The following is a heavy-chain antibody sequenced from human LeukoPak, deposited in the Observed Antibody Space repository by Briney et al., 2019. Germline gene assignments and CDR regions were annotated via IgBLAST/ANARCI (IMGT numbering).Heavy chain of an antibody. Sequence: SETLSLTCTVSGGSISSYYWSWLRQHPGKGLEWVGYIYYSGSTNYNPSLKSRVTISVDTSKNQFSLKLSSVTAADTAVYYCARVTTRSGYYYDFDYWGQGTLVTVSS. V-gene: IGHV4-59*01. J-gene: IGHJ4*02. CDR2: IYYSGST. CDR3: ARVTTRSGYYYDFDY. CDR1: GGSISSYY. D-gene: IGHD3-22*01.